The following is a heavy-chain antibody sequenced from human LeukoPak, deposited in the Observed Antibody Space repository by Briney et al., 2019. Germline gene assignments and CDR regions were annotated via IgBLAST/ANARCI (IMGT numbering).Heavy chain of an antibody. CDR2: ITNTGGST. J-gene: IGHJ4*02. CDR1: GFTFSSYA. Sequence: GGSLRLSCAASGFTFSSYAMNWVRQAPGKGLEWVSAITNTGGSTYYADSVKGRFTISRDNSKNTLFLQFNSLRADDTAVYYCAKGRGTTVTAAANYWGQGTLVTVSS. CDR3: AKGRGTTVTAAANY. V-gene: IGHV3-23*01. D-gene: IGHD4-17*01.